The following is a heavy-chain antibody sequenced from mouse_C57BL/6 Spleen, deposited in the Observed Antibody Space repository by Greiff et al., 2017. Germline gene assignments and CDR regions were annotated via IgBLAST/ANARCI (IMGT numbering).Heavy chain of an antibody. CDR2: ISSGSSTI. Sequence: EVKLQESGGGLVKPGGSLKLSCAASGFTFSDYGMHWVRQAPEKGLEWVAYISSGSSTIYYADTVKGRFTISRDNAKNTLFLQMTSLRSEDTAMYYCARQFRLDFDVWGTGTTVTVSS. V-gene: IGHV5-17*01. CDR3: ARQFRLDFDV. D-gene: IGHD4-1*01. CDR1: GFTFSDYG. J-gene: IGHJ1*03.